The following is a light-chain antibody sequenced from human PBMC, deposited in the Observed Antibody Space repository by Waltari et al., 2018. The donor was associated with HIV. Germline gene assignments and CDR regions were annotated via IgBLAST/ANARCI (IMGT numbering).Light chain of an antibody. CDR2: EDN. J-gene: IGLJ3*02. CDR3: QSYDSSNRGV. Sequence: NFMLTQPHSVSESPGKTVTISCTHSSGSIASNYVQWYQQRPGSSPTTVIYEDNQRPSGVPDRFSGSIDSSSNSASLTISGLKTEDEADYYCQSYDSSNRGVFGGGTKLTVL. CDR1: SGSIASNY. V-gene: IGLV6-57*01.